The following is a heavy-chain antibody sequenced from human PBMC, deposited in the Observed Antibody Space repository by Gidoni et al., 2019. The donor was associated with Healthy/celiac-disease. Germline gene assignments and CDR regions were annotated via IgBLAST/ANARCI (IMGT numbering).Heavy chain of an antibody. CDR3: AKDRASYCSGGSCYGDY. J-gene: IGHJ4*02. CDR2: ISGSGGST. V-gene: IGHV3-23*01. Sequence: EVQLLESGGGLVQPGGSLRLPCAASGFTFSSYAMSWVRQAPGKGLEWVSAISGSGGSTYYADSVKGRFTISRDNSKNTLYLQMNSLRAEDTAVYYCAKDRASYCSGGSCYGDYWGQGTLVTVSS. D-gene: IGHD2-15*01. CDR1: GFTFSSYA.